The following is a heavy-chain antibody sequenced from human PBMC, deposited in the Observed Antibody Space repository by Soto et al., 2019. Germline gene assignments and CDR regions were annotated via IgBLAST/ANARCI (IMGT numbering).Heavy chain of an antibody. V-gene: IGHV3-23*01. D-gene: IGHD3-10*01. CDR2: ISGSGGST. Sequence: HPGGSLRLSCAASGFTFSSYAMTWVRQAPGKGLEWVSAISGSGGSTFYADSVKGRFTISRDNSKNTLYLLMNGLRAEDTAVYYCAKASSGSLAEDYWGQGTLVTVSS. J-gene: IGHJ4*02. CDR3: AKASSGSLAEDY. CDR1: GFTFSSYA.